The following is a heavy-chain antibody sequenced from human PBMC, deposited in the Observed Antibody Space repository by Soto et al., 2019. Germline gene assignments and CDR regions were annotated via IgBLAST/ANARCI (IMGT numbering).Heavy chain of an antibody. Sequence: GGSLRLSCAASGFTFTNYAMTWVRQAPGRGLEWVSSISGSGDTTYYAVSVEGRFTISRDNSKNTLYLQMNSLRDEDTALYYCAKVKTWTYLDFWGPGTLVTVSS. J-gene: IGHJ4*02. CDR3: AKVKTWTYLDF. V-gene: IGHV3-23*01. CDR2: ISGSGDTT. CDR1: GFTFTNYA. D-gene: IGHD5-12*01.